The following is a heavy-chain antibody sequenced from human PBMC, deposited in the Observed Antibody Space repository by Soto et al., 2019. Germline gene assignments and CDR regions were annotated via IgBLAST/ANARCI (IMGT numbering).Heavy chain of an antibody. CDR3: ATRSPAFDY. J-gene: IGHJ4*02. CDR1: GYTFTSYG. CDR2: ISTYKGNT. Sequence: QVQLVQSGPEVKKPGASVKVSCKTSGYTFTSYGISWVRQAPGQGLEWMGWISTYKGNTNYAQKFQGRVTMTTDTSTSTDYMELRSLRSDVTAVYYCATRSPAFDYWGQGTLVTVSS. V-gene: IGHV1-18*01.